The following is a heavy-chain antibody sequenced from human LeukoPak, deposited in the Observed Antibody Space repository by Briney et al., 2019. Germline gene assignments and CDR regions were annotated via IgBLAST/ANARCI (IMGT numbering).Heavy chain of an antibody. D-gene: IGHD3-16*01. CDR1: GGSISSYY. V-gene: IGHV4-59*08. J-gene: IGHJ4*02. Sequence: SETLSLTCTVSGGSISSYYWSWIRQPPGKGLEWIGYIYYIGSTNYNPSLKSRVTISVDTSKNQFSLKLSSVTAADTAVYYCARSIGDFDYWGQGTLVTVSS. CDR2: IYYIGST. CDR3: ARSIGDFDY.